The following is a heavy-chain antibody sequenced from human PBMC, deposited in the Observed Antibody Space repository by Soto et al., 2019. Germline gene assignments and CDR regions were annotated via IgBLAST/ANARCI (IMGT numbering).Heavy chain of an antibody. Sequence: QVQLQQWGAGLLKPSETLSLTCAVYGGSFSGYYWSWIRQPPGKGLEWIGEINHSGSTNYNPSLKSRVTISVDTPKNQFSLKLSSVTAADTAVYYCARGGGYCSSTSCYPYYDMDVWGQGTTVTVSS. V-gene: IGHV4-34*01. CDR3: ARGGGYCSSTSCYPYYDMDV. J-gene: IGHJ6*02. D-gene: IGHD2-2*01. CDR2: INHSGST. CDR1: GGSFSGYY.